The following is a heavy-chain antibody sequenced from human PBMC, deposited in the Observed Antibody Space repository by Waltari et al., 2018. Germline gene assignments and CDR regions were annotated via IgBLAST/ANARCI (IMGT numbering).Heavy chain of an antibody. D-gene: IGHD5-12*01. J-gene: IGHJ4*02. CDR2: INPNSGGT. CDR1: GYTFTGYY. Sequence: QVQLVQSGAAVKKPGASVKVSCKASGYTFTGYYMHRVRQAPGQGLEWMGWINPNSGGTNYAQKFQGRVTMTRDTSISTAYMELGRLRSDDTAVYYCARLGSGYDLLDPNWGQGTLVTVSS. V-gene: IGHV1-2*02. CDR3: ARLGSGYDLLDPN.